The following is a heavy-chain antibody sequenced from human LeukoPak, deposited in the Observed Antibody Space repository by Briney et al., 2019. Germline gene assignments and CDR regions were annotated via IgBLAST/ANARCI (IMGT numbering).Heavy chain of an antibody. CDR2: ISYDGSNK. V-gene: IGHV3-30*18. J-gene: IGHJ4*02. CDR1: GFTFSSHW. Sequence: GGSLRLSCAASGFTFSSHWMHWVRQAPGKGLEWVAVISYDGSNKYYADSVKGRFTISRDNSKNTLYLQMNSLRAEDTAVYYCAKDLGGNFDYWGQGTLVTVSS. CDR3: AKDLGGNFDY. D-gene: IGHD1-26*01.